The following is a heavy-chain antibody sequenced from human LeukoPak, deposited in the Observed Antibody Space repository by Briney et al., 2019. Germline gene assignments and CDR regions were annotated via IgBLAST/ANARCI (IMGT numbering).Heavy chain of an antibody. CDR3: ARGRRFSLDV. D-gene: IGHD3-3*01. V-gene: IGHV3-11*01. J-gene: IGHJ6*04. Sequence: GGSLRLSCAASGFTFSNYYMSWIRQAPGKGLVWVSYISSNGRSISYADSVKGRFTISRDNAKNSLYLQMNSLRAEDTAVYYCARGRRFSLDVWGKGTTVTVSS. CDR2: ISSNGRSI. CDR1: GFTFSNYY.